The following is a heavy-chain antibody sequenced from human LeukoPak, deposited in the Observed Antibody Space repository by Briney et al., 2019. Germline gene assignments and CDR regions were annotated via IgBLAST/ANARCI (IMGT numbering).Heavy chain of an antibody. CDR1: GYTFTSYG. D-gene: IGHD6-19*01. J-gene: IGHJ6*02. CDR3: ARAGSYSSGGTYYYYYGMDV. CDR2: IRAYNGNT. V-gene: IGHV1-18*01. Sequence: ASVKVSCKASGYTFTSYGISWVRQAPGQGLEWMGWIRAYNGNTNYAQKLQGRVTMTTDTSTSTAYMELRSLRSDDTAVYYCARAGSYSSGGTYYYYYGMDVWGQGTTVTVSS.